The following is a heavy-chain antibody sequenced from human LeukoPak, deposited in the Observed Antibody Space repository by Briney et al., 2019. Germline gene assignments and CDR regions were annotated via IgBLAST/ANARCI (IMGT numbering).Heavy chain of an antibody. CDR3: ARWDRFHGV. D-gene: IGHD1-14*01. Sequence: GGSLRLSFAASGFTFSTYSMNWVRQAPGQGLEWVSSISSSTYIYYADSVKGRFTISRDNSKNSLYLQMNNLRAEDTAVYYCARWDRFHGVWGQGTLVTVSP. CDR1: GFTFSTYS. CDR2: ISSSTYI. J-gene: IGHJ4*02. V-gene: IGHV3-21*01.